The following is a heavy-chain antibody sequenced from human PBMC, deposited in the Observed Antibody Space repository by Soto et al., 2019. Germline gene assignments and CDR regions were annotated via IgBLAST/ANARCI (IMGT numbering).Heavy chain of an antibody. CDR3: ARADDSSGYYYYYGMDV. Sequence: ASVKVSCKASGYTFTSCGISWVRQAPGQGLEWMGWVSAYNGNTNYAQKLQGRVTMTTDTSTSTAYMELRSLRSGDTAVYYCARADDSSGYYYYYGMDVWGQGTTVTVSS. D-gene: IGHD3-22*01. V-gene: IGHV1-18*01. CDR1: GYTFTSCG. J-gene: IGHJ6*02. CDR2: VSAYNGNT.